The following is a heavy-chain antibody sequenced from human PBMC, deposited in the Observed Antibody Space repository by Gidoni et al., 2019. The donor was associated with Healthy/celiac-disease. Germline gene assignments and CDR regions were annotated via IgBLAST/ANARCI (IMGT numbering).Heavy chain of an antibody. V-gene: IGHV3-48*03. Sequence: ELQLVESGGGLVQPGGSLGLSCAASGFTFSSYEMNWVRQAPGKGLEWVSYISSSGSTIYYADSVKGRFTISRDNAKNSLYLQMNSLRAEDTAVYYCARVSREKDPGGMDVWGQGTTVTVSS. J-gene: IGHJ6*02. CDR1: GFTFSSYE. D-gene: IGHD2-2*01. CDR2: ISSSGSTI. CDR3: ARVSREKDPGGMDV.